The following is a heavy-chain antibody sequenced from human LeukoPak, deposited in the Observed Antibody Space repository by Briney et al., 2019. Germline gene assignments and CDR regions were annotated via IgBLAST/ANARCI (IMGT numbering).Heavy chain of an antibody. CDR3: ARDLGSGLGGYMDV. D-gene: IGHD6-19*01. Sequence: SETLSLTCTVSGGSISSGSYYWNWIRQPAGKGLEWIGRIYTSGSTNYNPSLKSRVTISVDTSKNQFSLKLSSVTAADTAVYYCARDLGSGLGGYMDVWGKGTTVTVSS. V-gene: IGHV4-61*02. CDR2: IYTSGST. J-gene: IGHJ6*03. CDR1: GGSISSGSYY.